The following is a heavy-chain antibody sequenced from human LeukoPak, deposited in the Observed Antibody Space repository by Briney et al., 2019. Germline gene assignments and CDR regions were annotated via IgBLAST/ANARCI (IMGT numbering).Heavy chain of an antibody. CDR3: AKELALVRGAFDY. J-gene: IGHJ4*02. CDR2: ISGSGGSI. CDR1: GFTFSSYA. V-gene: IGHV3-23*01. Sequence: PGGSLRLSCAASGFTFSSYAMSWVRQAPGKGLEWVSGISGSGGSIYYADSVKGRLTISRDNSKNTLYLQMNSLRAEDTAVYYCAKELALVRGAFDYWGQGTLVTVSS. D-gene: IGHD3-10*01.